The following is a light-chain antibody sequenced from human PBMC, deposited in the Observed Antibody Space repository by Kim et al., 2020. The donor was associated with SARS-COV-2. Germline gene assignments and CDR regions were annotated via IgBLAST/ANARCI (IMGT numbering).Light chain of an antibody. Sequence: SPGERATHSCRASQSVSRSSLAWYQQNRGQAPRLLIHGASIRAPGIPDRFSGSGSATDFTLTINRLEPEDSAVYYCQQSVDTPLTFGQGTRLEIK. CDR2: GAS. J-gene: IGKJ5*01. CDR1: QSVSRSS. V-gene: IGKV3-20*01. CDR3: QQSVDTPLT.